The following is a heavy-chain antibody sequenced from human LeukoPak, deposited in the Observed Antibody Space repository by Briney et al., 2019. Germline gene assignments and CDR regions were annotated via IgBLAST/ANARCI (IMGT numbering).Heavy chain of an antibody. CDR2: IYHSGST. CDR3: ARASQGVGATYYFDY. CDR1: GGSISSGGYY. Sequence: SQTLSLTCTVSGGSISSGGYYWSWIRQPPGKGLEWIGYIYHSGSTYYNPSLKSRVTISVDRSKNQFSLKLSSVTAADTAVYYCARASQGVGATYYFDYWGQGTLVTVSS. J-gene: IGHJ4*02. D-gene: IGHD1-26*01. V-gene: IGHV4-30-2*01.